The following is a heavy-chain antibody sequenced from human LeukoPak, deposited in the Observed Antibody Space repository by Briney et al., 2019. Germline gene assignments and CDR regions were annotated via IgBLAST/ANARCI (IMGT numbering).Heavy chain of an antibody. CDR1: GGSFSGYY. V-gene: IGHV4-34*01. CDR2: INHSGST. J-gene: IGHJ3*02. Sequence: PPETLSLTCAVYGGSFSGYYWSWIRQPPGKGLEWIGEINHSGSTNYNPSLKSRVTISVDTSKNQFSLKLSSVTAADTAMYYCARESGIAAAGWRGDAFDIWGQGTMVIVSS. D-gene: IGHD6-13*01. CDR3: ARESGIAAAGWRGDAFDI.